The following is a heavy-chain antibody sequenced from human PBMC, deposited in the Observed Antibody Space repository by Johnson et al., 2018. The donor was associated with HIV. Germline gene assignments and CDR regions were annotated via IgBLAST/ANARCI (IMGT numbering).Heavy chain of an antibody. CDR3: TTGQLGGASDI. CDR1: GFTVSSNE. V-gene: IGHV3-38-3*01. Sequence: VQLVESRGVLLQPGGSLRLSCAASGFTVSSNEMSWVRQAPGKGLEWVSSISGGSTYYADSRKGRFTISRDNSKNTLHLQMNSLRAEDTAVYYCTTGQLGGASDIWGQGTMVTVSS. CDR2: ISGGST. J-gene: IGHJ3*02. D-gene: IGHD6-13*01.